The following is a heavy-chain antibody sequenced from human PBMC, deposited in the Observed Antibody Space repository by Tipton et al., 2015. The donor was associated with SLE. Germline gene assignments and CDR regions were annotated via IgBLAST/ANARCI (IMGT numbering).Heavy chain of an antibody. CDR3: ATLTGDYKRSNAFDI. Sequence: SLRLSCAASGFTVSSNYMSWVRQAPGKGLEWVSVIYSGGSTYYADSVKGRFTISRDNSKNTLYLQMNSLRAEDTAVYYCATLTGDYKRSNAFDIWGQGTMVTVSS. J-gene: IGHJ3*02. V-gene: IGHV3-66*04. CDR1: GFTVSSNY. CDR2: IYSGGST. D-gene: IGHD7-27*01.